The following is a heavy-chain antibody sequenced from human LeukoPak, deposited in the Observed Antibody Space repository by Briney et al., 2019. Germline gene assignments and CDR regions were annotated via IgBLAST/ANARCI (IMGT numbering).Heavy chain of an antibody. CDR3: ANLVWFDP. CDR2: INHSGST. Sequence: PSETLSLTCAVYGGSFSGYYWSWIRQPPGKGLEWIGEINHSGSTNYNPSLKSRVTISVDTSKNQFSLKLSSVTAADTAVYYCANLVWFDPWGRGTLVTVSS. V-gene: IGHV4-34*01. J-gene: IGHJ5*02. CDR1: GGSFSGYY.